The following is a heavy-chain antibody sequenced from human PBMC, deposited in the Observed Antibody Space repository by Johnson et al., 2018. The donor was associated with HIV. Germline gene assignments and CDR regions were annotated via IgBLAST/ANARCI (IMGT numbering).Heavy chain of an antibody. V-gene: IGHV3-30-3*01. D-gene: IGHD3-10*01. Sequence: QMLLVESGGGVVQPGGSLILSCAASGFTFSSYAMHWVRQAPGKGLEWVAIMSYDGSNKYYADSVKGRFTISRDNSKNTLYLQMNGLKTEDTAMYYCTTMSALWFGDIHVFGDGFDIWGQGTMVTVSS. CDR2: MSYDGSNK. J-gene: IGHJ3*02. CDR3: TTMSALWFGDIHVFGDGFDI. CDR1: GFTFSSYA.